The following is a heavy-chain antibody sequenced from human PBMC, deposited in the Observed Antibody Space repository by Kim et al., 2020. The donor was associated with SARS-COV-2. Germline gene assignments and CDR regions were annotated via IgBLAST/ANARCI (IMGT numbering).Heavy chain of an antibody. V-gene: IGHV4-59*13. J-gene: IGHJ1*01. CDR3: ARRDDSSGWEYFQH. CDR1: GGSISSYY. Sequence: SETLSLTCTVSGGSISSYYWSWIRQPPGKGLEWIGYIYYSGSTNYNPSLKSRVTISVDTSKNQFSLKLSSVTAADTAVYYCARRDDSSGWEYFQHWGQGTLVTVSS. D-gene: IGHD3-22*01. CDR2: IYYSGST.